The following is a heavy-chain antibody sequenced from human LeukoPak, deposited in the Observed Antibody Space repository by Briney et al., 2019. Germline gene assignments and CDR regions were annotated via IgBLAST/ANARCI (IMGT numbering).Heavy chain of an antibody. J-gene: IGHJ3*02. V-gene: IGHV3-9*03. CDR2: ISWNSGSI. Sequence: SGGSLRLSCAASGFTFDDYAMHWVRQAPGKGLEWVSGISWNSGSIGYADSVKGRFTISRDNAKNSLYLQMNSLRAEDMALYYCAKEALRVPINKSGLGAFDIWGQGTMVTVSS. D-gene: IGHD3-3*01. CDR3: AKEALRVPINKSGLGAFDI. CDR1: GFTFDDYA.